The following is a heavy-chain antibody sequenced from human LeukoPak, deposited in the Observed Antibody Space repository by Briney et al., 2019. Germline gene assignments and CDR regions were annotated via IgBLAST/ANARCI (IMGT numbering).Heavy chain of an antibody. CDR2: ISGDGTET. D-gene: IGHD4-11*01. V-gene: IGHV3-23*01. Sequence: GGSLRLSCAASGFIFSSYSMSWVRQAPRKGLEWVSTISGDGTETFCADSVKGRFTISRDNSKNTHYLQMSSLRAEDTGIYYCAKGGHYSFFDYWGQGTLVTVSS. J-gene: IGHJ4*02. CDR1: GFIFSSYS. CDR3: AKGGHYSFFDY.